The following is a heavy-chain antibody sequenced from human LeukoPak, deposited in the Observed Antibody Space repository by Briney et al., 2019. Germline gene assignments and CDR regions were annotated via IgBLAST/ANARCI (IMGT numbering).Heavy chain of an antibody. CDR2: IYYSGST. CDR1: GGSISSYY. Sequence: SETLSLTCTVSGGSISSYYWSWIRQPPGKGLEGIGYIYYSGSTNYNPSLKSRVTISVDTSKNQFSLKLSSVTAADTAVYYCARDPIHGAFDIWGQGTMVTVSS. J-gene: IGHJ3*02. CDR3: ARDPIHGAFDI. V-gene: IGHV4-59*01.